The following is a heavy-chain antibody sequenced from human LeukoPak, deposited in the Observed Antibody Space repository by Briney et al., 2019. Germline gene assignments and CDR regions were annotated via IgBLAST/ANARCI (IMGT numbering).Heavy chain of an antibody. CDR2: ISATGSNT. V-gene: IGHV3-23*01. Sequence: GRSLRLSCAVSGFTFSNYAMHWVRQAPGKGLEWVSGISATGSNTYYTDSVKGRFTISRDNSKNTLSLQMNSLRAEDTAVYYCAKFGGSYSGDYWDQGTLVTVSS. CDR1: GFTFSNYA. J-gene: IGHJ4*02. D-gene: IGHD1-26*01. CDR3: AKFGGSYSGDY.